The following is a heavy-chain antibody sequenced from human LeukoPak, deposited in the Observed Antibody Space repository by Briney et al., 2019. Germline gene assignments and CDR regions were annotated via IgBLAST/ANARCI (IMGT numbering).Heavy chain of an antibody. Sequence: SVKVSXKASGGTFSSYAISWVRQAPGQGLEWMGGIIPIFGTANYAQKFQGRVTITTDESTSTAYMELSSLRSEDTAVYYCASYIVVVPAAMSYSRWYFDLWGRGTLVTVSS. CDR1: GGTFSSYA. CDR3: ASYIVVVPAAMSYSRWYFDL. J-gene: IGHJ2*01. V-gene: IGHV1-69*05. D-gene: IGHD2-2*01. CDR2: IIPIFGTA.